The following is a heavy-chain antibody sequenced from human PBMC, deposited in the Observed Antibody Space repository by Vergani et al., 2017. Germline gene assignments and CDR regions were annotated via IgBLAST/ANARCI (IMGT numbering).Heavy chain of an antibody. CDR1: GFTFSDYW. V-gene: IGHV3-74*01. J-gene: IGHJ4*02. CDR3: AGGYYYTLLGDN. Sequence: AASGFTFSDYWMHWVRQAPGKGLEWVSRIDGDGSTTDYAESVEGRFTISRDNVKNTVYLQITRLRVEDTAVYYCAGGYYYTLLGDNWGQGTLVTVSS. CDR2: IDGDGSTT. D-gene: IGHD3-22*01.